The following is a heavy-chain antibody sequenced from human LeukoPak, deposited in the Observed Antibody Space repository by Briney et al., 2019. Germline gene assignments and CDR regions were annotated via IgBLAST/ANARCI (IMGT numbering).Heavy chain of an antibody. V-gene: IGHV3-23*01. CDR3: ARFALKAPPTD. CDR2: ISGSGGST. Sequence: GGSLRLSCAASGFTFSSYAMSWVRQAPGKGLEWVSAISGSGGSTYYADSVKGRFTISRDNAKNSLYLLMNSLRAEDTAVYYCARFALKAPPTDWGQGTLVTVSS. J-gene: IGHJ4*02. CDR1: GFTFSSYA.